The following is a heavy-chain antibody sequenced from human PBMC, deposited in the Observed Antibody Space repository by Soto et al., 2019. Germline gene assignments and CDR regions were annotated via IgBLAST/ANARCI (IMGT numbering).Heavy chain of an antibody. J-gene: IGHJ6*02. CDR3: ARAPIRADV. D-gene: IGHD3-3*02. V-gene: IGHV3-7*05. Sequence: EVQLVESGGGLVQPGGSLRLSCAASGFTFSSYWMTWVRQAPGKGLEWVANIKQDGSEKYYVDSVKGRFTISRDNAKNSLYLQMNSLGVEDTAVYYCARAPIRADVWGQGTTVTVSS. CDR1: GFTFSSYW. CDR2: IKQDGSEK.